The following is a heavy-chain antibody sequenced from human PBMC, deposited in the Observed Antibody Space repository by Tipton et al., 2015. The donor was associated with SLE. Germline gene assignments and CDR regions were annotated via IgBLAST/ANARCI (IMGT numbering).Heavy chain of an antibody. J-gene: IGHJ3*02. D-gene: IGHD1-7*01. CDR2: IYSGGST. CDR1: GFTVSSNY. Sequence: SLRLSCAASGFTVSSNYMSWVRQAPGKGLEWVSVIYSGGSTYYADSVKGRFTISRDNSKNTLYLQMNSLRAEDTAVYYCARGLYNWNYEGAFDIWGQGTMVTVPS. V-gene: IGHV3-53*01. CDR3: ARGLYNWNYEGAFDI.